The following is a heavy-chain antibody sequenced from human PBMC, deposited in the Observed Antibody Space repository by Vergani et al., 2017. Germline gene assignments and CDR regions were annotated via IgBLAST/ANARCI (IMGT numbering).Heavy chain of an antibody. Sequence: QVQLVQSGAEVKKPGASVKVSCKASRYTFTDYYMHWVRQAPGQGLEWMGWINPKTGGTNSAQKFEGRVTLTRDTSISTAYMELSRLRSDDTAVYYCARASGDSDYYYGMDVWGQGASVTVSS. CDR1: RYTFTDYY. CDR3: ARASGDSDYYYGMDV. J-gene: IGHJ6*02. V-gene: IGHV1-2*02. D-gene: IGHD4-17*01. CDR2: INPKTGGT.